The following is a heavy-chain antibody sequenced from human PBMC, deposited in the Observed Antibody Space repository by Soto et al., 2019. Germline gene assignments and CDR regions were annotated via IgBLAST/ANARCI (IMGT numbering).Heavy chain of an antibody. J-gene: IGHJ6*02. Sequence: QVQLVESGGGVVQPGRSLRLSCAASGFTFSSYAMHWVRQAPGKGLEWVAVISYDGRNKYYADSVKGRFTISRDNSKNTLQLQMNSMRAEDTAVYYCARDSGVCSTSCYVGEYYYYGMDVWGQGTTVTVSS. CDR1: GFTFSSYA. V-gene: IGHV3-30*04. CDR2: ISYDGRNK. D-gene: IGHD2-2*01. CDR3: ARDSGVCSTSCYVGEYYYYGMDV.